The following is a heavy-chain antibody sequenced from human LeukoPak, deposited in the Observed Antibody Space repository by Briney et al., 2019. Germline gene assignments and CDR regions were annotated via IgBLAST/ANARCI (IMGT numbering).Heavy chain of an antibody. CDR3: AQKPAYEILTPIDY. CDR1: GFTFSSYW. Sequence: PGGSLRLSCAASGFTFSSYWMHWVRQAPGKGLVWVSRINSDGSSTSYADSVKGRFTISRDNAKTSLYLQMNSLRAEDTALYFFAQKPAYEILTPIDYWGQGTLVTVSS. CDR2: INSDGSST. V-gene: IGHV3-74*01. D-gene: IGHD3-9*01. J-gene: IGHJ4*02.